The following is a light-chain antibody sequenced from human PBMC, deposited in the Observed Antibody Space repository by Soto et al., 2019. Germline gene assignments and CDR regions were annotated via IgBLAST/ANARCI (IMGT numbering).Light chain of an antibody. CDR3: QHYGSSPWT. CDR1: QSVRSCY. Sequence: DIVLTQSPGTLSFSLGERATLSCRASQSVRSCYLAWYQQGPGQAPRLLIYGASTRATGLPDRFSGSGSGTDFTLTISRLEPEDFVVYYCQHYGSSPWTFGQGTKVEI. V-gene: IGKV3-20*01. J-gene: IGKJ1*01. CDR2: GAS.